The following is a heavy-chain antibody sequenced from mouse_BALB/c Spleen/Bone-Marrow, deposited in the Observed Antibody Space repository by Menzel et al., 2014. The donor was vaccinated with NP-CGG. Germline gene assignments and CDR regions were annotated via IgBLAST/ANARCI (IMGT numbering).Heavy chain of an antibody. V-gene: IGHV1-14*01. J-gene: IGHJ4*01. CDR2: INPYNDGT. CDR3: ARGGYGNVYYGMDY. D-gene: IGHD2-10*02. Sequence: VQLKESGPELVKPGASVKMSCKASGYTFTSYVMHWVKQKPGQGLEWIGYINPYNDGTKYNEKFKGKATLTSDKPSSTAYMELSSLTSEDSAVYYCARGGYGNVYYGMDYWGQGTSVTVSS. CDR1: GYTFTSYV.